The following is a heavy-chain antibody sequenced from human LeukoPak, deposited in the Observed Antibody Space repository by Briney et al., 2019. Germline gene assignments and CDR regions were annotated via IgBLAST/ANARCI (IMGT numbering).Heavy chain of an antibody. D-gene: IGHD3-10*01. Sequence: PSETLSLTCTVSGGSISSRSYYWGWIRQPPGKGLEWIGSIYYSGSTYCNPSLKSRVTIFVDTSKNQFSLKLSSVTAADTAVYYCAILQGFGAYPHRRPEVNWFDPWGQGTLVTVSS. CDR3: AILQGFGAYPHRRPEVNWFDP. V-gene: IGHV4-39*07. CDR2: IYYSGST. J-gene: IGHJ5*02. CDR1: GGSISSRSYY.